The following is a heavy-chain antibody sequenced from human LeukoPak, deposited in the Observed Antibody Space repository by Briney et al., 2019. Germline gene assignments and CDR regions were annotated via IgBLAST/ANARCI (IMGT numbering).Heavy chain of an antibody. CDR2: ISSSGSTI. D-gene: IGHD3-22*01. J-gene: IGHJ4*02. CDR3: KGYYDSSGYKAY. CDR1: GFTFISYE. Sequence: GGSLRLSCVASGFTFISYEMNWVRQAPGKGLEWVSYISSSGSTIYYADSVKGRFTISRDNAKNSLYLQMNSLRAEDTAVYYCKGYYDSSGYKAYWGRGTLVTVSS. V-gene: IGHV3-48*03.